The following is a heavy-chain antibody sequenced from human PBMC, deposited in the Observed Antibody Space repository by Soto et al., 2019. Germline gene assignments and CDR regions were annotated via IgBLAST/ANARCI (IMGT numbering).Heavy chain of an antibody. V-gene: IGHV1-69*13. CDR3: ARAPPRLHDAFDI. Sequence: ASVKVSCKASGGTFSSYAISWVRQAPGQGLEWMGGIIPIFGTANYAQKFQGRVTITADESTSTAYMELSSLRSEDTAVYYCARAPPRLHDAFDIWGQGTMVTVSS. J-gene: IGHJ3*02. CDR2: IIPIFGTA. CDR1: GGTFSSYA.